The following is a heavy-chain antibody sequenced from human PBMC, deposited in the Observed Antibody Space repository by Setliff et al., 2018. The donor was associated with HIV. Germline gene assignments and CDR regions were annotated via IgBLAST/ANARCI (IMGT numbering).Heavy chain of an antibody. V-gene: IGHV5-51*01. D-gene: IGHD2-2*01. CDR2: IFPGDSDT. Sequence: PGESLKISCTGSGYSFTNYWIGWVRQMPGKGLEWMGIIFPGDSDTRYSPSFQGQVTISADTSISTAYLQWSSLKASDTAMYYCARQPGRAAMGRENYFYYYMDVWGKGTTVTVSS. CDR1: GYSFTNYW. J-gene: IGHJ6*03. CDR3: ARQPGRAAMGRENYFYYYMDV.